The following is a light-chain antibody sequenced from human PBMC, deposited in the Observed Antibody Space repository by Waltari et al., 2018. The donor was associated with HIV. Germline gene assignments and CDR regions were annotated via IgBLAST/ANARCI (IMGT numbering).Light chain of an antibody. J-gene: IGLJ3*02. Sequence: QSVLTQPPSVSGAPGQRVPIPCTGSSPKIGERFDVTWCQQLPGTAPNLLIYGANNRPSGFPDRFAGSKSGTSASLAITVLQAEDEADYYCQSYDSSLGGSVFGGGTKLTVL. CDR1: SPKIGERFD. CDR2: GAN. V-gene: IGLV1-40*01. CDR3: QSYDSSLGGSV.